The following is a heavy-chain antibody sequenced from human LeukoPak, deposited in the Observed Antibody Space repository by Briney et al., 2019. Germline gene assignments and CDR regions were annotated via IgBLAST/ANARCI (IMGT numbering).Heavy chain of an antibody. J-gene: IGHJ4*02. CDR3: ARHVRGAMNRRFDY. CDR1: GGSISTSSYF. D-gene: IGHD1-14*01. Sequence: PSETLSLTCTVSGGSISTSSYFWGWIRQPPGKGLEWITIISYGGSTYYNPSLKSRVTISVDTSKNQFSLKLSSVTAADTAVYYCARHVRGAMNRRFDYWGQGTLVIVSS. V-gene: IGHV4-39*01. CDR2: ISYGGST.